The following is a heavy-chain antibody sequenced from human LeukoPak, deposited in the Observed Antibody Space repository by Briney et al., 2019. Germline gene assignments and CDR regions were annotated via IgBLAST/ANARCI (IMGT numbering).Heavy chain of an antibody. V-gene: IGHV4-38-2*02. Sequence: PSETLSLTCTVSGYSISSGYYWGWIRQPPGKGLEWIGSIYHSGSTYYNPSLKSRVTISVDTSKNQFSLKLSSVTAADTAVYHCARGSSYYDSSGYYLYFDYWGQGTLVTVSS. J-gene: IGHJ4*02. D-gene: IGHD3-22*01. CDR2: IYHSGST. CDR3: ARGSSYYDSSGYYLYFDY. CDR1: GYSISSGYY.